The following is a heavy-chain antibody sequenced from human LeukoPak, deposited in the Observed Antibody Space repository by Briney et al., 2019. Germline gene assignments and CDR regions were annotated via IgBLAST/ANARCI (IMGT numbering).Heavy chain of an antibody. J-gene: IGHJ6*02. CDR3: ARGLGGYCSSTSCYYYYGMDV. Sequence: ASVKVSCKASGYTFTSYYMHWVRPATGQGLEWMGWMNPNSGNTGYAQKFQGRVTMTRNTSISTAYMELSSLRSEDTAVYYCARGLGGYCSSTSCYYYYGMDVWGQGTTVTVSS. V-gene: IGHV1-8*02. CDR2: MNPNSGNT. D-gene: IGHD2-2*01. CDR1: GYTFTSYY.